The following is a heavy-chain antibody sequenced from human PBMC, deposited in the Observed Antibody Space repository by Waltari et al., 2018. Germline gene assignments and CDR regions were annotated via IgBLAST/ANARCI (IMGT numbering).Heavy chain of an antibody. CDR2: IYHSGST. CDR3: ARHLFYRSATYSLKEYSYYMDD. CDR1: GYSISSGYY. D-gene: IGHD3-10*01. Sequence: QVQLQESGPGLVKPSETLSLTCAVSGYSISSGYYWGWIRQPPGKGLEWIGSIYHSGSTYYNPSLKSRVTISVDTSKNQFSLKLSSVTAADTAMYFCARHLFYRSATYSLKEYSYYMDDWGKGTTVTVSS. V-gene: IGHV4-38-2*01. J-gene: IGHJ6*03.